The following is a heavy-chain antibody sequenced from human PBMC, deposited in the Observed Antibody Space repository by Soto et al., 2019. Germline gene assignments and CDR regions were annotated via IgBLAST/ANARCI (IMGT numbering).Heavy chain of an antibody. CDR1: GFTFSNSW. Sequence: EVQLVESGGGLVQPGGSLRLSCAASGFTFSNSWMHWVRQDPGQGLVWVSRSNNEGSVTGYADALKGRFTISRDNAKHMLYLQRNSLGAEVTAGYYCVRDRPHGRLDWGQGTLVSVSS. J-gene: IGHJ4*02. CDR3: VRDRPHGRLD. CDR2: SNNEGSVT. V-gene: IGHV3-74*01.